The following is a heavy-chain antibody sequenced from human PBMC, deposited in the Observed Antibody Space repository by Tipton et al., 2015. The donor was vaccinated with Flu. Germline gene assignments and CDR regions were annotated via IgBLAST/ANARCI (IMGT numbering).Heavy chain of an antibody. D-gene: IGHD3/OR15-3a*01. CDR3: ARLDWLPDY. Sequence: SLRLSCAASGFTFGDYYMTWIRQAPGKGLEWLSYISGSGTTIYHADSVKGRFTVSRDNAKNSLYLQMNGLRAEDTAVYYCARLDWLPDYWGQGTLVTVSS. V-gene: IGHV3-11*01. CDR1: GFTFGDYY. CDR2: ISGSGTTI. J-gene: IGHJ4*02.